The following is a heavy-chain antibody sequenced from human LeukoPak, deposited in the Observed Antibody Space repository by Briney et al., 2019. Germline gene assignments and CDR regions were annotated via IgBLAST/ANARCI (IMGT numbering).Heavy chain of an antibody. CDR1: GGSFSGYY. CDR2: INHSGST. J-gene: IGHJ4*02. D-gene: IGHD3-16*02. CDR3: ARGRTYYDYVWGSYRYYFDY. V-gene: IGHV4-34*01. Sequence: SETLSLTCAVYGGSFSGYYWSWIRQPPGKGLEWIGEINHSGSTNYNPSLKSRVTISVDTSKNQFSLKLSSVTAADTAVYYCARGRTYYDYVWGSYRYYFDYWGQGTLVTVSS.